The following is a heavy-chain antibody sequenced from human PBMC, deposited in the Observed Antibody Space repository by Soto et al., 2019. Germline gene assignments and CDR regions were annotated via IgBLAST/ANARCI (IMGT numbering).Heavy chain of an antibody. CDR2: IYHSGSS. CDR3: ARAGGLGAVAVDY. Sequence: QLQLQESGSGLVKPSQTLSLTCAVSGGSISSGGYSWSWIRQPPGKGLEWIGYIYHSGSSYYNPSLKSRVTISVDRSKNQFSLKLSSVTAADTAVYYCARAGGLGAVAVDYWGQGTLVTVSS. J-gene: IGHJ4*02. V-gene: IGHV4-30-2*01. CDR1: GGSISSGGYS. D-gene: IGHD6-19*01.